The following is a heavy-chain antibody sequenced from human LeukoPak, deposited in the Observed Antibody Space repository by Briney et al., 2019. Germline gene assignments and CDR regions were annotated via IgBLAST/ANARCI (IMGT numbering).Heavy chain of an antibody. CDR1: GFTLSTYD. Sequence: PGGSLRLSCVASGFTLSTYDMTWGSQAPGEGLECVSSIGYGSTTSYPDSVNGRLTISTGHSMNTLFFQMNSLRADDTAVHFCGKHPGLSGYRSNWYVSYFDSWGQGALVTVSS. D-gene: IGHD6-13*01. CDR2: IGYGSTT. V-gene: IGHV3-23*01. CDR3: GKHPGLSGYRSNWYVSYFDS. J-gene: IGHJ4*02.